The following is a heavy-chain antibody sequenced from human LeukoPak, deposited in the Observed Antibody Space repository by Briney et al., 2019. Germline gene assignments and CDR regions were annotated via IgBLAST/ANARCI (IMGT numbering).Heavy chain of an antibody. CDR1: GGSISSGGYY. V-gene: IGHV4-30-2*01. CDR3: ARGRRVTGPLGY. Sequence: SETLSLTCTVSGGSISSGGYYWSWIRQPPGKGREWIGYIYHSGSTYYNPSLKSRVTISVDRSKNQFSLKLSSVTAADTAVYYCARGRRVTGPLGYWGQGTLVTVSS. CDR2: IYHSGST. J-gene: IGHJ4*02. D-gene: IGHD4-11*01.